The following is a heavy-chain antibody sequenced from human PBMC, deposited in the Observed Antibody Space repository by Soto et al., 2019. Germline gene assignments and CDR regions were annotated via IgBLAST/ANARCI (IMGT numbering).Heavy chain of an antibody. V-gene: IGHV3-48*02. D-gene: IGHD2-21*01. CDR3: ATWAIAVGGEGF. CDR2: ISSTGDLI. Sequence: GGSLRLSCTASGFTVSDYSVNWVRQAPGKGLEWISYISSTGDLIFYADSVKGRFTIARDIAKNSLYLQMDSLRDEDSAVYYCATWAIAVGGEGFWGQGTLVAVSS. J-gene: IGHJ4*02. CDR1: GFTVSDYS.